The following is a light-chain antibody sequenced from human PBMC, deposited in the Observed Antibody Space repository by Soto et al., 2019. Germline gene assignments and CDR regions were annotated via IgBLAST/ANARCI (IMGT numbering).Light chain of an antibody. CDR3: QQYNSYSWT. CDR2: DAC. J-gene: IGKJ1*01. V-gene: IGKV1-5*01. CDR1: QRISTW. Sequence: RMTQSPSTIAASMGGGVTISCRASQRISTWLAWYQQKPGRAPKLLIYDACSLESGVPLRFSGSGSGTEFTLTISSLQPDDFVTYYCQQYNSYSWTFGQGTKVDIK.